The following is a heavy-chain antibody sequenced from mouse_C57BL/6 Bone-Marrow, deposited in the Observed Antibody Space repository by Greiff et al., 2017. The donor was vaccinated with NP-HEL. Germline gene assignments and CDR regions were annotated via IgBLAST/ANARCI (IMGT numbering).Heavy chain of an antibody. Sequence: QVHVKQSGAELVRPGTSVKMSCKASGYTFTNYWIGWAKQRPGHGLEWIGDIYPGGGYTNYNEKFKGKATLTADKSSSTAYMQFSSLTSEDSAIYYCAREKVADYFDYWGQGTTLTVSS. CDR3: AREKVADYFDY. J-gene: IGHJ2*01. CDR2: IYPGGGYT. D-gene: IGHD1-1*01. CDR1: GYTFTNYW. V-gene: IGHV1-63*01.